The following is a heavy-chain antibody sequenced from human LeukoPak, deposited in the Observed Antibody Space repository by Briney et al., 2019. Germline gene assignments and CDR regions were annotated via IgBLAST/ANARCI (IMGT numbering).Heavy chain of an antibody. Sequence: PGRSLRLSCAASGFTFSSYGMHWVRQAPGKGLGWVASINHNGNVNYYVDSVKGRFTISRDNAKNSLYLQMSNLRAEDTAVYFCARGGGLDVWGQGATVTVSS. CDR3: ARGGGLDV. J-gene: IGHJ6*02. D-gene: IGHD3-16*01. V-gene: IGHV3-7*03. CDR1: GFTFSSYG. CDR2: INHNGNVN.